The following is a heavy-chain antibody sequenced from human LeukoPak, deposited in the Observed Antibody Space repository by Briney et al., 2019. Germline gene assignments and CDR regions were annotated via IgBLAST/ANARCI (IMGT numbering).Heavy chain of an antibody. V-gene: IGHV3-23*01. Sequence: GGSLRLSCAAAGFTFSSYGMSWDRQAPGKGLEWVSAISGSGVNTYYADSVKGRFTISRDNSKNTLYLQMNSLRAEDTAVYYCAKMLLIYYDTSGGAFDIWGQGTMVTVSS. CDR3: AKMLLIYYDTSGGAFDI. D-gene: IGHD3-22*01. CDR2: ISGSGVNT. CDR1: GFTFSSYG. J-gene: IGHJ3*02.